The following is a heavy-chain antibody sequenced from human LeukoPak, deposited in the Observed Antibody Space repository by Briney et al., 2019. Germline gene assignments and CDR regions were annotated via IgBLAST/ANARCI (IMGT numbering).Heavy chain of an antibody. J-gene: IGHJ4*02. CDR1: GFTFSSYA. CDR3: AKDREELLPNY. D-gene: IGHD1-26*01. V-gene: IGHV3-23*01. Sequence: GGSLRLSCAASGFTFSSYAMSWVRQAPGKGLEWVSAISGSGGSTYYADSVKGRFTISRDNSKNTLYLQMNSLRAEETAVNYFAKDREELLPNYWGQGTLVTVSS. CDR2: ISGSGGST.